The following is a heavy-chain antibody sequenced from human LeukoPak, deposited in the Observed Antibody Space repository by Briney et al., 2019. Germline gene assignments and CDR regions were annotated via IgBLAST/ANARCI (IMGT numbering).Heavy chain of an antibody. CDR1: GGSISSGNW. Sequence: SETLSLTCAVSGGSISSGNWWSWVRPPPGKGLEWIGEIYHSGSTNYNPSLKSRVTISVDKSKNQFSLKLSSVTAADTAVYYCARAGDRLLRRIFDYWGQGTLVTVSS. J-gene: IGHJ4*02. V-gene: IGHV4-4*02. D-gene: IGHD2-15*01. CDR3: ARAGDRLLRRIFDY. CDR2: IYHSGST.